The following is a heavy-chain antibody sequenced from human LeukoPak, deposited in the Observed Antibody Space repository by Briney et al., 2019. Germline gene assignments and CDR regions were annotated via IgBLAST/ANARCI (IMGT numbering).Heavy chain of an antibody. CDR3: ARRSSIAARGHWFDP. V-gene: IGHV4-34*01. D-gene: IGHD6-6*01. CDR2: INHSGST. CDR1: GGSFSGYY. J-gene: IGHJ5*02. Sequence: SETLSLTCAVYGGSFSGYYWSWIRQPPGKGLEWIGEINHSGSTNYNPSLKSRVTISVDTSKNQFSLKLSSVTAADTAVYYCARRSSIAARGHWFDPWGREPWSPSPQ.